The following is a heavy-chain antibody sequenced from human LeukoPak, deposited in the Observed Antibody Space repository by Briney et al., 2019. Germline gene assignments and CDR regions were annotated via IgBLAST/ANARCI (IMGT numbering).Heavy chain of an antibody. J-gene: IGHJ3*02. V-gene: IGHV3-30*04. CDR3: AREATLEGAFDI. Sequence: GRSLRLSCAASGFTFSSYAMHWVRQAPGKGLEWVAVISYDGSNKCYADSVKGRFTISRDNSKNTLYLQMNSLRAEDTAVYYCAREATLEGAFDIWGQGTMVTVSS. CDR1: GFTFSSYA. CDR2: ISYDGSNK.